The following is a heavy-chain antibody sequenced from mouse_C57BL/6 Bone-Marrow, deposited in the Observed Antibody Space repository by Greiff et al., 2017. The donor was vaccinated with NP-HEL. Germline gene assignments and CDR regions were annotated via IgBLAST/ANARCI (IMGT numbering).Heavy chain of an antibody. CDR1: GYAFSSYW. CDR3: ARGRVTAQATGAMDY. V-gene: IGHV1-80*01. CDR2: IYPGDGDT. D-gene: IGHD3-2*02. Sequence: VQLQQSGAELVKPGASVKISCKASGYAFSSYWMNWVKQRPGKGLEWIGQIYPGDGDTNYNGKFKGKATLTADKSSSTAYMQLSSRTSEDSAVYFCARGRVTAQATGAMDYWGQGTSVTVSS. J-gene: IGHJ4*01.